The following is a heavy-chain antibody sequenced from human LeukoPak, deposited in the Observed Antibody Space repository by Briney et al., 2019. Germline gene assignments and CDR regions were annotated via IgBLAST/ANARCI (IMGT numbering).Heavy chain of an antibody. V-gene: IGHV4-59*01. J-gene: IGHJ2*01. Sequence: PSETLSLTCTVSGGSISSYYWSWIRQPPGKGLEWIGYIYYSGSTNYNPSLKSRVTISVDTSKNQFSLKLSSVTAADTAVYYCASENTTGSAGWHWYFDLWGRGTLVTVSS. CDR3: ASENTTGSAGWHWYFDL. CDR1: GGSISSYY. D-gene: IGHD4-17*01. CDR2: IYYSGST.